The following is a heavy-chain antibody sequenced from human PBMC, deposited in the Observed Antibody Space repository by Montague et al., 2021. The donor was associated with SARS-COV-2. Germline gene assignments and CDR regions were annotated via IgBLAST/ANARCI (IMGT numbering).Heavy chain of an antibody. D-gene: IGHD4-17*01. CDR2: IYYSGST. CDR1: GGSISSSSYY. Sequence: SETLSLTCTVSGGSISSSSYYWGWIRQPPGKGLEWIGSIYYSGSTXYNPSLKSRVTISVDTSKNQFSLKLSSVIAADTAVYYCTADYGERDWFDPWGQGTLVTVSS. J-gene: IGHJ5*02. CDR3: TADYGERDWFDP. V-gene: IGHV4-39*01.